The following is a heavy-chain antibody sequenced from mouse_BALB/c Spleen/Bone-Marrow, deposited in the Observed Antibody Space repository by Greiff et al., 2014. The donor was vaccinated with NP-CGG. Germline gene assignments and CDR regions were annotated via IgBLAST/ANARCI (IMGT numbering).Heavy chain of an antibody. D-gene: IGHD1-1*01. V-gene: IGHV1-54*01. CDR3: ARSTTVKDYFDY. CDR2: INPGSGGS. CDR1: GYAFTNYL. Sequence: QVQLKESGAELVRPGTSVKVSCKASGYAFTNYLIEWVKQRPGQGLERIGVINPGSGGSNNNEKFKGKATLTADKSSSTAYMQLSSLTSDDSAVYFCARSTTVKDYFDYWGQGTTLTVSS. J-gene: IGHJ2*01.